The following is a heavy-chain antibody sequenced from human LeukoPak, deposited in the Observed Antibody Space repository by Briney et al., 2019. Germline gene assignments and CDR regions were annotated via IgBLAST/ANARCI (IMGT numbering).Heavy chain of an antibody. Sequence: ASVKVSCKASGGTFSSYAISWVRQAPGQGLEWMGGIIPIFGTANYAQKFQGRVTITADESTSTAYMELSSLRSEDTAVYYCARDPDYYGSGSYYKPTYFDYWGQGTLVTVSS. CDR3: ARDPDYYGSGSYYKPTYFDY. J-gene: IGHJ4*02. CDR2: IIPIFGTA. CDR1: GGTFSSYA. D-gene: IGHD3-10*01. V-gene: IGHV1-69*13.